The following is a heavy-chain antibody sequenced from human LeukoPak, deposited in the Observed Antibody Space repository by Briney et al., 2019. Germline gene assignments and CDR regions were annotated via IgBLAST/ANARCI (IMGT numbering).Heavy chain of an antibody. Sequence: GGSLRLSCAASGFTFSSYAMSWVRQAPGKGLEWVSAISGSGGSTYYADSVKGRFTISRDNSKNTLHLQMNSLRAEDTAVYYCAPRPLYYDSSGYGGPWGQGTLVTVSS. CDR3: APRPLYYDSSGYGGP. J-gene: IGHJ5*02. V-gene: IGHV3-23*01. CDR1: GFTFSSYA. CDR2: ISGSGGST. D-gene: IGHD3-22*01.